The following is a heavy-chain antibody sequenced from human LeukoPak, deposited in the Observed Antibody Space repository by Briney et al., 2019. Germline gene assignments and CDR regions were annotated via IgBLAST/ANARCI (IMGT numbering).Heavy chain of an antibody. CDR3: ATGGSDSSDYFFGFY. D-gene: IGHD3-22*01. J-gene: IGHJ4*02. Sequence: HPGGSLRLSCAASGFTFSNYWMHWVRQAPGKGLVWVSRINNGGSRTMYADSVKGRFTISRDNARNTLYLQMNSLRAEDTAIYYCATGGSDSSDYFFGFYWGQGTLVTVSS. V-gene: IGHV3-74*03. CDR2: INNGGSRT. CDR1: GFTFSNYW.